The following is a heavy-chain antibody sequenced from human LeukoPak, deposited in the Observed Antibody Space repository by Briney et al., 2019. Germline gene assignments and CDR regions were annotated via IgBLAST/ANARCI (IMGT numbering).Heavy chain of an antibody. Sequence: PSETLSLTCAVYGGSFSGYYWSWIRQPPGKGLEWIGEINHSGSTNYNPSLKSRVTISVDTSKNQFSLKLSSVTAADTAVYYCAGGYYYYYYVDVWGKGTTVTVSS. CDR1: GGSFSGYY. J-gene: IGHJ6*03. CDR3: AGGYYYYYYVDV. CDR2: INHSGST. V-gene: IGHV4-34*01.